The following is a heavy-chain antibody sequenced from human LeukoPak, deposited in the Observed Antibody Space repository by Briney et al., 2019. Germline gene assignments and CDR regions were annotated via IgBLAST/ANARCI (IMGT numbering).Heavy chain of an antibody. D-gene: IGHD3-16*02. V-gene: IGHV3-74*01. CDR3: SSLGAPPPYRDY. Sequence: GGSLRLSCAASGLTFSTSPMHWARQAPGKGLAWVSVIKGDGSTATLADSVKGRFTISRDNAKNTPYLQMNSLRAEDTAVYYCSSLGAPPPYRDYWGQGTLVTVSS. J-gene: IGHJ4*02. CDR1: GLTFSTSP. CDR2: IKGDGSTA.